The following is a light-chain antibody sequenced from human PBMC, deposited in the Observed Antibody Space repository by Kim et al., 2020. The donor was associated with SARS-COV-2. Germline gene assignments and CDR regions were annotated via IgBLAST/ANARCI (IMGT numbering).Light chain of an antibody. J-gene: IGLJ3*02. V-gene: IGLV1-51*01. Sequence: QSVLTQPPSMSAAPGQKVTISCSGSRSNIGNNPVSWYQQFPGTAPKLFTYDNDKRPSGIPYRFPSYKPGTSATLAITGLRTGDEADYYCATWDSSLSVGVFGGGTQLTVL. CDR2: DND. CDR3: ATWDSSLSVGV. CDR1: RSNIGNNP.